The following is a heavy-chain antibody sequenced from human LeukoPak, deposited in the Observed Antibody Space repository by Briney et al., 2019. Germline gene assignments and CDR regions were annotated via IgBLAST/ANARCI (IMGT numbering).Heavy chain of an antibody. D-gene: IGHD1-7*01. CDR3: AAKGGRTGTIAFDI. Sequence: SVKVSCKASGFTFTSSAVQWVRQARGQRLEWIGWIVVGSGNTNYAQRFQERVTITRDMSTSTAYMELSSLRSEDTAVYYCAAKGGRTGTIAFDIWGQGTMVTVSS. J-gene: IGHJ3*02. CDR1: GFTFTSSA. CDR2: IVVGSGNT. V-gene: IGHV1-58*01.